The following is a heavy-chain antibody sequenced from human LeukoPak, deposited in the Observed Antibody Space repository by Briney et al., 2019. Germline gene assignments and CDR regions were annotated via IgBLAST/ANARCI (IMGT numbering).Heavy chain of an antibody. J-gene: IGHJ5*02. CDR2: IYYTGST. D-gene: IGHD2-2*01. CDR1: GGSISTYY. V-gene: IGHV4-59*08. CDR3: ARLTEAVVAFVDL. Sequence: SETLSLTCTVSGGSISTYYWSWVRQPPGKGLEWIGYIYYTGSTNYNPSLKSRVTISVDTSKNQFSLKLSSVTAADTAVYYCARLTEAVVAFVDLWGQGTLVTVSS.